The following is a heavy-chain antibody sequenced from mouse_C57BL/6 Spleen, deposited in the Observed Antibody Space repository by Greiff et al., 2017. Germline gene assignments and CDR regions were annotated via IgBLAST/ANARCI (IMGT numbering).Heavy chain of an antibody. CDR3: ARGDWAPDD. D-gene: IGHD4-1*01. Sequence: VQLQESGPELVKPGASVKISCKASGYAFSSSWMNWVKQRPGKGLEWIGRIYPGDGDTNYNGKFKGKATLTADKSSSTPYMQLSSLTSEDSAVYFCARGDWAPDDWGKGTTLTVSS. CDR2: IYPGDGDT. CDR1: GYAFSSSW. V-gene: IGHV1-82*01. J-gene: IGHJ2*01.